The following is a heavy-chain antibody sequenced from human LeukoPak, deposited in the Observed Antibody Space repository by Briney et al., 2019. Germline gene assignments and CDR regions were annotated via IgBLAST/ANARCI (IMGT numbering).Heavy chain of an antibody. V-gene: IGHV3-23*01. Sequence: GGSLRLSCAASGFTFSSYAMSWVRQAPGKGLEWVSAISGSGGSTYYADSVKGRFTISRDNSKNTLYLQMNSLRAEDTAVYYCAKTYYYGSGSYGVDWFDPWGQGTLVTVSS. CDR3: AKTYYYGSGSYGVDWFDP. CDR2: ISGSGGST. D-gene: IGHD3-10*01. J-gene: IGHJ5*02. CDR1: GFTFSSYA.